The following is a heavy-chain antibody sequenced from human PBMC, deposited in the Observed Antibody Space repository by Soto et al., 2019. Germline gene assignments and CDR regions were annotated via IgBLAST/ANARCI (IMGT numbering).Heavy chain of an antibody. CDR1: GFTFSSYG. CDR2: IWYDGSNK. D-gene: IGHD3-16*01. V-gene: IGHV3-33*01. Sequence: PGGSLRLSCAASGFTFSSYGMHWVRQAPGKGLEWVAVIWYDGSNKYYADSVKGRFTISRDNSKNTLYLQMNSLRAEDTAVYYCARDPYVRYGMDVWGQGTTVTVSS. J-gene: IGHJ6*02. CDR3: ARDPYVRYGMDV.